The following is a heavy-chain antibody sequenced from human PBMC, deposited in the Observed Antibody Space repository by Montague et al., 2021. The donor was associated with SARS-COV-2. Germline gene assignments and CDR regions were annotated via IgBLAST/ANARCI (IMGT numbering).Heavy chain of an antibody. J-gene: IGHJ6*02. V-gene: IGHV4-4*07. CDR3: ARNPGEYYGMDV. CDR1: GGSIRYYY. D-gene: IGHD3-16*01. Sequence: SETLSLTCNVSGGSIRYYYWSWIRQPAGKGLEWIGRIYSSGSINCNPSLKTRITLSVDTSKNQLSLRLNSVTAADTAVYYCARNPGEYYGMDVWGQGTTVTVSS. CDR2: IYSSGSI.